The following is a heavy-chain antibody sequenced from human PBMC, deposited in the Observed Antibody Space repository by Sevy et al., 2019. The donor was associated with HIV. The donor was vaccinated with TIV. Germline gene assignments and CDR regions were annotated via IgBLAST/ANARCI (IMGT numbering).Heavy chain of an antibody. J-gene: IGHJ6*03. CDR2: ISSSSSYI. V-gene: IGHV3-21*01. Sequence: GGSLRLSCAASGFTFSSYSMNWVRQAPGKGLEWVSSISSSSSYIYYADSVKGRFPISRDNAKNSLYLQMNSLRAEDTAVYYCARASCCYYYYYYMDVWGKGTTVTVSS. CDR3: ARASCCYYYYYYMDV. D-gene: IGHD2-2*01. CDR1: GFTFSSYS.